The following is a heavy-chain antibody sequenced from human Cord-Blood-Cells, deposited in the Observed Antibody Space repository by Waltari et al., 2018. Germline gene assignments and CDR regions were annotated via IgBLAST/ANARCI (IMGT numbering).Heavy chain of an antibody. D-gene: IGHD6-13*01. V-gene: IGHV3-53*01. Sequence: EVQLVESGGGLIQPGGSLRLSCAASGFTASINYVSWVRQAPGKGLEWVSVIYSGGSTYYADSVKGRFTISRDNSKNTLYLQMNSLRAEDTAVYYCARETSLYSSSWFDYWGQGTLVTVSS. CDR3: ARETSLYSSSWFDY. CDR2: IYSGGST. CDR1: GFTASINY. J-gene: IGHJ4*02.